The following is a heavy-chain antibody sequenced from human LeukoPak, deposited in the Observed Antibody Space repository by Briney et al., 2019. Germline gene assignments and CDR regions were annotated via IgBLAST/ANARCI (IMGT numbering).Heavy chain of an antibody. V-gene: IGHV3-53*01. Sequence: PGGSLRLSCAASGXTVSTNYLSWVRQAPGKGLEWVSVIYRSGSTYYADSVKGRFTISRDNSKNTLYLQMNRLRAEDTAVYYCARDSGHDAFDIWGQGTMVTVSS. CDR3: ARDSGHDAFDI. J-gene: IGHJ3*02. CDR1: GXTVSTNY. CDR2: IYRSGST.